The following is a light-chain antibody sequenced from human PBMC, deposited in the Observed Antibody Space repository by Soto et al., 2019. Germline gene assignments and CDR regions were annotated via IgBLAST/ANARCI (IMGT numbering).Light chain of an antibody. Sequence: EIVLTQSRATLSLSPGERATLSCSVSQSVGRILAWYQQKPGQAPRLLIYDASTRATGIPARFSGSGSGTEFILTISSVESEDFGVFYCQQCFDWPKITFGQGTRLEI. CDR3: QQCFDWPKIT. CDR1: QSVGRI. J-gene: IGKJ5*01. V-gene: IGKV3-11*01. CDR2: DAS.